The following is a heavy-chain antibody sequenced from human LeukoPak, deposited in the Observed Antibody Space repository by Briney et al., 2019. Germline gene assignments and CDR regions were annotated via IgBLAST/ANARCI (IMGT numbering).Heavy chain of an antibody. CDR3: ARESPERFGELLYA. D-gene: IGHD3-10*01. CDR1: GFTFDDYA. CDR2: ISGGSGSI. J-gene: IGHJ5*02. Sequence: GGSLRLSCAASGFTFDDYAMHWFRQAPGKGLEWVSGISGGSGSIGYADSVKGRFTISRDNSKNTLYLQMNSLRAEDTAVYYCARESPERFGELLYAWGQGTLVTVSS. V-gene: IGHV3-9*01.